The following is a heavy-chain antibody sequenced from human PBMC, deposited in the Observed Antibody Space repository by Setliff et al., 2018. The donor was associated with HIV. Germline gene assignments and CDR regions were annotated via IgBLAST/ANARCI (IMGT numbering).Heavy chain of an antibody. V-gene: IGHV3-21*01. Sequence: PGGSLRLSCAASGFTCSSYSMNWVHQAPGKGLEWVSSISSSSSYIYYADSVKGRFTISRDNAKNSLYLQMNSLRAEDTAVYYCARVGAATASYYYYYMDVWGKGTTVTVSS. CDR2: ISSSSSYI. CDR1: GFTCSSYS. J-gene: IGHJ6*03. D-gene: IGHD1-26*01. CDR3: ARVGAATASYYYYYMDV.